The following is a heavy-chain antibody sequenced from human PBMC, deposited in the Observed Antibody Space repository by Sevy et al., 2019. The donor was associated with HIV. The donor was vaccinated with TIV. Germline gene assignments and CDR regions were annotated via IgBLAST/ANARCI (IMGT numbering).Heavy chain of an antibody. Sequence: GGSLRLSCAASGFTFSSYSMNWVRQAPGKGLEWVSYISSSSSTIYYADSVKGRFTISRDNAKNSLYLPRNSLRDEDTAVYYCARSLGSITIFGVAGGFDDWGQGTLVTVAS. D-gene: IGHD3-3*01. CDR1: GFTFSSYS. J-gene: IGHJ4*02. CDR3: ARSLGSITIFGVAGGFDD. CDR2: ISSSSSTI. V-gene: IGHV3-48*02.